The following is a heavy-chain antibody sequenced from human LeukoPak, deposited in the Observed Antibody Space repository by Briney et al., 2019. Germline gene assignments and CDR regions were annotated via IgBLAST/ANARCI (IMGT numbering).Heavy chain of an antibody. J-gene: IGHJ4*02. Sequence: GSLRLSCAASGFTFSGYWMTWVRQAPGKGLEWIGEINHSGRLKYNPSLKSRVTISGDTSKNQFSLKLSSVTAADTAVYYCARRPPPSGITMIRGVRNTKSYFDFWGQGTLVTVSS. V-gene: IGHV4-34*01. CDR2: INHSGRL. CDR3: ARRPPPSGITMIRGVRNTKSYFDF. D-gene: IGHD3-10*01. CDR1: GFTFSGYW.